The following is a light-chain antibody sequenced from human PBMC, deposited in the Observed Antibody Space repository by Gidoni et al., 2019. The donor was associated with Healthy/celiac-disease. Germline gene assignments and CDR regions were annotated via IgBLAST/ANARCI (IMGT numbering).Light chain of an antibody. V-gene: IGKV1-13*02. Sequence: GDRVTITCRASQGISSALAWYQQKPGKAPKLLIYDASSLESGVPSRFSGSGPGTDFTLTISSLQPEDFATYYCQQFNSYPQTFGQGTRLEIK. CDR2: DAS. CDR1: QGISSA. CDR3: QQFNSYPQT. J-gene: IGKJ5*01.